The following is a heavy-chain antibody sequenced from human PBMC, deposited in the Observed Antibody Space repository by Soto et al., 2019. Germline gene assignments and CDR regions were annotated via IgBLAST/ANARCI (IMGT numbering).Heavy chain of an antibody. CDR1: GYTFTSYG. Sequence: GASVKVSCKASGYTFTSYGISWVRQAPGQGLEWMGWISAYNGNTNYAQKLQGRVTMTTDTSTSTAYMELRSLRSDDTAVYYCARDRRIAVAGTLWFDPWGQVNLVTVSS. V-gene: IGHV1-18*01. CDR3: ARDRRIAVAGTLWFDP. D-gene: IGHD6-19*01. CDR2: ISAYNGNT. J-gene: IGHJ5*02.